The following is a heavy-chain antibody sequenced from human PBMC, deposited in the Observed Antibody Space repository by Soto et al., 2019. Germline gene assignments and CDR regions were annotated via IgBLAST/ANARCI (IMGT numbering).Heavy chain of an antibody. CDR1: GFTFSSYA. Sequence: GGSLRLSCAASGFTFSSYAMHWVRQAPGKGLEWVAVISYDGSAKYYADSVKGRFTISRDNSKNTLYLQMNSLRAEDTAVYHCAKTFADYDVTGHPDHWGQGTLVTVSS. D-gene: IGHD3-22*01. CDR3: AKTFADYDVTGHPDH. V-gene: IGHV3-30*18. CDR2: ISYDGSAK. J-gene: IGHJ4*02.